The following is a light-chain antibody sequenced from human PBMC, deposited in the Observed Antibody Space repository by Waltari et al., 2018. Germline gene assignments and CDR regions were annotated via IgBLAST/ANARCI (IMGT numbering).Light chain of an antibody. V-gene: IGLV2-18*02. J-gene: IGLJ2*01. CDR3: SSYTSSSTVV. CDR2: EVS. Sequence: APTQPPPGPASPVQPATISSPAPPTDDGRSPPLSWYQPRPGTAPKLMLYEVSTPPSGVPDRFSGSKSGNTASLTISGLQAEDEADYYCSSYTSSSTVVFGGGTKLTVL. CDR1: PTDDGRSPP.